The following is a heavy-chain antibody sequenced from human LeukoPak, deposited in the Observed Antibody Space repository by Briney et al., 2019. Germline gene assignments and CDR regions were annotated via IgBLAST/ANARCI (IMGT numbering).Heavy chain of an antibody. CDR3: ARANLWFGELGWIDP. V-gene: IGHV7-4-1*02. CDR1: GYTFTSYG. CDR2: INTNTGNP. Sequence: GASVKVSCKASGYTFTSYGISWVRQAPGQGLEWMGWINTNTGNPTYAQGFTGRFVFSLDTSVSTAYLQISSLKADDTAVYYCARANLWFGELGWIDPWGQGTQVTVSS. J-gene: IGHJ5*02. D-gene: IGHD3-10*01.